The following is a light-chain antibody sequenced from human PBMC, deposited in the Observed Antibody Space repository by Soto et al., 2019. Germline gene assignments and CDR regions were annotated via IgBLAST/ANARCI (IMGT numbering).Light chain of an antibody. CDR1: SSNIGAGYD. V-gene: IGLV1-40*01. Sequence: QSALTQPPSVSGAPGQRVTISCTGSSSNIGAGYDVHWYQQLPGTAPKLLIYGNSNRPSGVPDRFSGSKSGTSASLAITGLQAEDEADYYCQSYDRSLSGLYVSGPGTKVTVL. CDR2: GNS. J-gene: IGLJ1*01. CDR3: QSYDRSLSGLYV.